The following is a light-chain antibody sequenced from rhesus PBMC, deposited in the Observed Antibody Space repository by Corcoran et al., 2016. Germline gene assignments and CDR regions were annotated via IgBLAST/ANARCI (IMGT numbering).Light chain of an antibody. CDR2: YAS. CDR1: QGISNY. Sequence: DIQMTQSPSSLSASVGDTVTITCRASQGISNYLAWYKQKPGKAPNPRIYYASNLESGVPSRFSGSGSVTDFTITISSLQPEDFAIYYCQQHNSYPRTFGQGTKVEIK. J-gene: IGKJ1*01. CDR3: QQHNSYPRT. V-gene: IGKV1S14*01.